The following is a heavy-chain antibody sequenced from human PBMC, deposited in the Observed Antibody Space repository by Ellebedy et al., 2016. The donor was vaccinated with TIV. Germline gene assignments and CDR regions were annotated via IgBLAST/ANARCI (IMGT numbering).Heavy chain of an antibody. J-gene: IGHJ6*02. D-gene: IGHD3-22*01. CDR2: LSFHGRQE. Sequence: PGGSLRLSCTLSGFIFNIYAIHWVRQAPGKGLEWVALLSFHGRQEDYEASVKGRFTIARDISKNTLYLQMNSLRAEDTAVYYCARDHYDSSVYYFPQIYYYYYVMDVWGQGTTVTVSS. V-gene: IGHV3-33*01. CDR3: ARDHYDSSVYYFPQIYYYYYVMDV. CDR1: GFIFNIYA.